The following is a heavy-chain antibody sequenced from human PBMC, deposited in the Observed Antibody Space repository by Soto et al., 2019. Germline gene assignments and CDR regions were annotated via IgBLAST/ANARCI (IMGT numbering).Heavy chain of an antibody. V-gene: IGHV1-69*13. CDR3: ARDTHYYGSGSFYPPLI. CDR2: IIPLFGTA. J-gene: IGHJ3*02. Sequence: SVKVSCKASGGTFSSYAISWVRQAPGQGLEWIGGIIPLFGTANYAQKFQGRVTITADESTSTAYMELSSLRSEDAAMYYCARDTHYYGSGSFYPPLIWGQGTMVTVSS. D-gene: IGHD3-10*01. CDR1: GGTFSSYA.